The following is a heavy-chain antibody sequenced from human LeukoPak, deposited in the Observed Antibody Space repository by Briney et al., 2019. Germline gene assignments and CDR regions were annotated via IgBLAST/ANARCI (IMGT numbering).Heavy chain of an antibody. V-gene: IGHV4-39*07. Sequence: SETLSLTCSVSGGPVYTSDYYWGWIRQSPGKGLEWIGDVFYTGKTNYNPSLRGRVTISINTSKNQFSPKLASVTAADTAVYYCARIFDSWGQGTLVTVSS. J-gene: IGHJ4*02. CDR2: VFYTGKT. CDR1: GGPVYTSDYY. CDR3: ARIFDS.